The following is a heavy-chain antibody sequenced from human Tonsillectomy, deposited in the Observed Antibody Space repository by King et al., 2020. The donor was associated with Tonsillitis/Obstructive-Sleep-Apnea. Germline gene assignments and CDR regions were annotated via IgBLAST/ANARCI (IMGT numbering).Heavy chain of an antibody. D-gene: IGHD4-17*01. CDR1: GFTLSNAW. CDR2: IKSISDGGCA. V-gene: IGHV3-15*01. CDR3: SASTVSGAFDI. J-gene: IGHJ3*02. Sequence: VQLVESGGGLVKPGGSLRLSCAASGFTLSNAWMSWVRQAPGGGVEWVGRIKSISDGGCAAYMEPVKGRFTISRDDSKNTLYLQMNSLKTEDAALYYCSASTVSGAFDIWGQGTVVTVSS.